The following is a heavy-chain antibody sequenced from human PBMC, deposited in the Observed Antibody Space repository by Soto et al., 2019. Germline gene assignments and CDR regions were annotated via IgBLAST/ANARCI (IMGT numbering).Heavy chain of an antibody. CDR2: IYYSEST. D-gene: IGHD5-12*01. J-gene: IGHJ3*02. Sequence: WTWIRQRPGKGLEWIGYIYYSESTYYSPSLKSRLSISLDTSKNQFSLRLSSVTAADTAMYYCARARLRAVYAFDIWGQGTMVTVSS. V-gene: IGHV4-31*02. CDR3: ARARLRAVYAFDI.